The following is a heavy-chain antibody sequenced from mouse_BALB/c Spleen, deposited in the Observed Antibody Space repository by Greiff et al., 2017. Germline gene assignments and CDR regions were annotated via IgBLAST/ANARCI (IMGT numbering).Heavy chain of an antibody. V-gene: IGHV2-6-2*01. D-gene: IGHD2-14*01. J-gene: IGHJ1*01. CDR3: ARDYRYDGYFDV. CDR2: IWSDGST. CDR1: GFSLTSYG. Sequence: VQLQQSGPDLVAPSQSLSITCTVSGFSLTSYGVHWVRQPPGKGLEWLVVIWSDGSTTYNSALKSRLSISKDNSKSQVFLKMNSLQTDDTAMYYCARDYRYDGYFDVWGAETTVTVAS.